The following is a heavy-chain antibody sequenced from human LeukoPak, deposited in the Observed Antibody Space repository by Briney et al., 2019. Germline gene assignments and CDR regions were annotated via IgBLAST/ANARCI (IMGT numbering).Heavy chain of an antibody. CDR3: AREYSSSSGRAFDI. D-gene: IGHD6-6*01. V-gene: IGHV3-48*01. CDR2: ITSSSSAI. Sequence: GGSLRLSCAASGFTSSSYSMNWVRQAPGKGLEWVSYITSSSSAIYYADSVKGRFTISRDNAKNSLFLQMNSLRADDTAVYYCAREYSSSSGRAFDIWGQGTMVTVSS. CDR1: GFTSSSYS. J-gene: IGHJ3*02.